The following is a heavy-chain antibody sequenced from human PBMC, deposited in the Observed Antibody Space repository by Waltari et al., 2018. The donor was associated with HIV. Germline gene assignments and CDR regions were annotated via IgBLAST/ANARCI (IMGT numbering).Heavy chain of an antibody. Sequence: EVQLLESGGGLVQPGGSLRLSCAASGFTFSSYAMSWVRQAPGKGVDWVSTISGIVCNTYYADSVKGRFTISRDNSKNTLYLQMNSLRAEDTAVYYCAKGQYSSGWNFDYWGQGTLVTVSS. CDR2: ISGIVCNT. CDR1: GFTFSSYA. D-gene: IGHD6-19*01. J-gene: IGHJ4*02. CDR3: AKGQYSSGWNFDY. V-gene: IGHV3-23*01.